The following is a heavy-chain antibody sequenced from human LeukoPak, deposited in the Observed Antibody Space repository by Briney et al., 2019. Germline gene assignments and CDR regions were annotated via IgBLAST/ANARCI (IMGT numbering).Heavy chain of an antibody. J-gene: IGHJ6*03. Sequence: ASVKLSCKASGGTFSSYAISWVRQAPGQGLEWMGGIIPIFGTANCAQKFQGRVTITTDESTSTAYMELSSLRSEDTAVYYCARDSGSYYYYYMDVWGKGTTVTVSS. V-gene: IGHV1-69*05. CDR3: ARDSGSYYYYYMDV. CDR1: GGTFSSYA. CDR2: IIPIFGTA. D-gene: IGHD1-26*01.